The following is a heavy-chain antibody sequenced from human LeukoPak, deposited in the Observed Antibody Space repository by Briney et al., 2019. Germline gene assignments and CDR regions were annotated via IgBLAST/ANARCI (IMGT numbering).Heavy chain of an antibody. J-gene: IGHJ4*02. CDR1: GVSISSYY. CDR2: IYYSGST. D-gene: IGHD6-13*01. V-gene: IGHV4-59*01. Sequence: KPSETLSLTCTVSGVSISSYYFSRLRQPPGKGLEWIGYIYYSGSTNYNPSLKSRVSMSVDTSKRQFYLNVYSVTAADTAVYYCARGSSIEAGSWPNWGQGTLVTVSS. CDR3: ARGSSIEAGSWPN.